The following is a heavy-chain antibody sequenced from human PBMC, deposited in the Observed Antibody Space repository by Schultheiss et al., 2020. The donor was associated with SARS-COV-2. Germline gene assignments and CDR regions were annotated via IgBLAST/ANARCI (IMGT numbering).Heavy chain of an antibody. J-gene: IGHJ4*02. Sequence: GGSLRLSCAASGFIFSNAWMNWVRQAPGKGLEWVGRIKRKTDGATTDYAAPVKGRFSISRDDSKNTLYLQMNSLITEDTAVYYCTATLGYWGQGTLVTVSS. D-gene: IGHD7-27*01. CDR2: IKRKTDGATT. CDR3: TATLGY. CDR1: GFIFSNAW. V-gene: IGHV3-15*07.